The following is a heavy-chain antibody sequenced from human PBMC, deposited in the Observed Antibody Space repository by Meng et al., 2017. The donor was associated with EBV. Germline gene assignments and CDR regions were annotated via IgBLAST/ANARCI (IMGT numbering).Heavy chain of an antibody. J-gene: IGHJ4*02. Sequence: QVQLVQSGAAVKKPGASVKVSCKASGYTFTSYYLHWVRQAPGQGLEWMGIIIPAGGNTNYAQKFRGRFTMTRDTSTSTVYMDLSILTSEDTAVYYCVRELVGGTFDYWGQGTLVTVSS. CDR1: GYTFTSYY. D-gene: IGHD1/OR15-1a*01. CDR2: IIPAGGNT. CDR3: VRELVGGTFDY. V-gene: IGHV1-46*01.